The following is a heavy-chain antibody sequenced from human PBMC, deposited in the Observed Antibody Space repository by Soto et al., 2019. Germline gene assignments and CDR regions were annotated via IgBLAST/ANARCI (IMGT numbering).Heavy chain of an antibody. CDR3: ARDAIYSASSGYLVG. J-gene: IGHJ4*02. CDR1: GFTFSSYS. CDR2: ISSSSSYI. V-gene: IGHV3-21*01. D-gene: IGHD3-22*01. Sequence: EVQLVESGGGLVKPGGSLRLSCAASGFTFSSYSMNWVRQAPGKGLEWVSSISSSSSYIYYADSVKGRFTISRDNAKNSLYLQMNSLRAEDTAVYYCARDAIYSASSGYLVGWGQGTLVTVSS.